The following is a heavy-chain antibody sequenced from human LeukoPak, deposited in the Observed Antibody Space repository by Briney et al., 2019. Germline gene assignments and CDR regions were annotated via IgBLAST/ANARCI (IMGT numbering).Heavy chain of an antibody. V-gene: IGHV3-49*04. CDR3: TRDQEMFRGVIMGQYYYFYMDV. Sequence: GGSLRLSCTASGFTFSGYTMSWVRQAPGKGLEWVGSISSNASDRKTECGACVKGRFTISRDDSKSIAYLQMNSLKTEDTAVYYCTRDQEMFRGVIMGQYYYFYMDVWGKGTTVTVSS. CDR2: ISSNASDRKT. J-gene: IGHJ6*03. CDR1: GFTFSGYT. D-gene: IGHD3-10*01.